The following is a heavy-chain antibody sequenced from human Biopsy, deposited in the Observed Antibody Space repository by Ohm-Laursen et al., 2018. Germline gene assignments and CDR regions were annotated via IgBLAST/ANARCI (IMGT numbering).Heavy chain of an antibody. Sequence: SLRLSCTASGFTFSSYAMEWVRQAPGKGLEWVPSIAERSTYISYADSVKGRFTISRDNAQNSLYLQMNNLRVEDTAVYYCARERGRKSIAATDYWGQGTLVTVSS. D-gene: IGHD6-6*01. CDR2: IAERSTYI. CDR1: GFTFSSYA. CDR3: ARERGRKSIAATDY. V-gene: IGHV3-21*06. J-gene: IGHJ4*02.